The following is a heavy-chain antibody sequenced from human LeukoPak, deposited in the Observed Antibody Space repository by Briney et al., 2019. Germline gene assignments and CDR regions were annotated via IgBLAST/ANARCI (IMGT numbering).Heavy chain of an antibody. Sequence: PGGSLRLSCAASGFTFTDYAMHWGRQAPGKGLEWVALIRYDGINKYYADSVKGRFTISRDNSKNTLYLQMNSLRAEDTAVYYCATAYDSSGYSFDYWGQGTLVTVSS. J-gene: IGHJ4*02. CDR1: GFTFTDYA. CDR3: ATAYDSSGYSFDY. D-gene: IGHD3-22*01. V-gene: IGHV3-30*02. CDR2: IRYDGINK.